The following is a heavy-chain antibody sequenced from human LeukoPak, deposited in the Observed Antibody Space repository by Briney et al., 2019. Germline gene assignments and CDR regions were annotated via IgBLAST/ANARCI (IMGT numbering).Heavy chain of an antibody. D-gene: IGHD3-10*01. CDR2: ISGSGGST. CDR1: GFLFGSHA. Sequence: GGSLRLSCAASGFLFGSHAMNWVRQAPGKGLEWVSGISGSGGSTYYADSVKGRFTISRGNSKNTLFLRMNSLRPEDTAVYFCARDPGGYFDYWGQGTLVTVSS. J-gene: IGHJ4*02. CDR3: ARDPGGYFDY. V-gene: IGHV3-23*01.